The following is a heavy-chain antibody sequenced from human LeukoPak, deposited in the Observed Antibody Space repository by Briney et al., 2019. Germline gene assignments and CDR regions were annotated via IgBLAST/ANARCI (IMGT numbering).Heavy chain of an antibody. CDR3: AKDVGSGTYYDY. D-gene: IGHD1-26*01. CDR2: IGDSGDYT. Sequence: GGSLRLSCAASGFTFSTYAMSWVRLAPGRGLEWVSTIGDSGDYTYYADSVKGRFTVSRDNSKSTLYLQMNSLRAEDTALYYCAKDVGSGTYYDYWGQGTLVTVSS. V-gene: IGHV3-23*01. J-gene: IGHJ4*02. CDR1: GFTFSTYA.